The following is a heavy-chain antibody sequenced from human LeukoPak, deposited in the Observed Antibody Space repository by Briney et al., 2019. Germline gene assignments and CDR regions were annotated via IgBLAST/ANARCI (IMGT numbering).Heavy chain of an antibody. CDR2: INPNSGGT. V-gene: IGHV1-2*02. CDR1: GYTFTGYY. CDR3: ARVPKGIAVAGTFFFDY. J-gene: IGHJ4*02. Sequence: ASVKVSCKASGYTFTGYYMHWVRQAPGQGLEWMGWINPNSGGTNYAQKFQGRVTMTRDTSISTAYMELSRLRSDDTAVYYCARVPKGIAVAGTFFFDYWCQGTLVTVSS. D-gene: IGHD6-19*01.